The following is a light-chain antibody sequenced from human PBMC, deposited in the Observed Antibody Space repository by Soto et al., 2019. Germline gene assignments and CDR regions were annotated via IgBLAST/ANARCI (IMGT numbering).Light chain of an antibody. Sequence: DIVLTQSPATLSLSPGERATLSCRASQSVSDYLAWYPPTPGQPPRLLIYDASPRATGVPPRFSGSGYTTAFTLTSSSLEPEDVAVYYCHQYGNGPPWTFGQGTKVDI. J-gene: IGKJ1*01. CDR1: QSVSDY. V-gene: IGKV3-11*01. CDR3: HQYGNGPPWT. CDR2: DAS.